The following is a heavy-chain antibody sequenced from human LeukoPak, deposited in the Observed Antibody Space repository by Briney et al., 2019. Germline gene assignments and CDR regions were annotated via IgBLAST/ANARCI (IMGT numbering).Heavy chain of an antibody. D-gene: IGHD3-22*01. CDR2: INHSGST. CDR1: GGSFSGYY. J-gene: IGHJ4*02. V-gene: IGHV4-34*01. Sequence: SGTLSLTCAVYGGSFSGYYWSWIRQPPGKGLGWIGEINHSGSTNYNPSLKSRVTISVDTSKNQFSLKLSSVTAADTAVYYCARGGYYYDSSGYRRWGQGTLVTVSS. CDR3: ARGGYYYDSSGYRR.